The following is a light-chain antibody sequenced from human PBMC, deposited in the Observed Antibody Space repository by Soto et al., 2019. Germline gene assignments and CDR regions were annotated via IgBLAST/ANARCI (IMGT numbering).Light chain of an antibody. V-gene: IGKV1-12*01. CDR1: EDINSR. Sequence: DIQMTQSPSSVSASVGDRVTISCRESEDINSRLAWYQQKPGNAPKLLIYAAFILQSGVPSRFSGYGSGTDFTLSISSLQPEDFATYYCQQSYSTLWTFGQGTKVDIK. CDR3: QQSYSTLWT. CDR2: AAF. J-gene: IGKJ1*01.